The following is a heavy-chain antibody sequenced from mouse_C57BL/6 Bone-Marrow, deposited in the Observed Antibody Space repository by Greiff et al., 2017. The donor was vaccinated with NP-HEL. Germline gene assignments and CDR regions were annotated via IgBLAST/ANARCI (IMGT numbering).Heavy chain of an antibody. D-gene: IGHD1-1*02. V-gene: IGHV7-1*01. CDR3: ARYKNYVDYYAMDY. CDR1: GFTFSDFY. CDR2: SRNKANDYTT. Sequence: EVKVVESGGGLVQSGRSLRLSCATSGFTFSDFYMEWVRQAPGKGLEWIAASRNKANDYTTEYSASVKGRFIVSRDTSQSILYLQMNALRAEDSATYYCARYKNYVDYYAMDYWGQGTSVTVSS. J-gene: IGHJ4*01.